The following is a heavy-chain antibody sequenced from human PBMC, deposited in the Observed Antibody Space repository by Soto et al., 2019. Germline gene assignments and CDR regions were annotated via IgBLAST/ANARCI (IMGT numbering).Heavy chain of an antibody. CDR1: GGTFSSYT. D-gene: IGHD3-10*01. CDR3: ASSIGSGTGLIDP. CDR2: IIPILGIA. J-gene: IGHJ5*02. Sequence: QVQLVQSGAEVKKPGSSVKVSCKASGGTFSSYTISWVRQAPGQGLEWMGRIIPILGIANYAQKFQGRVTITADKSTRTAYMELSSLRSEDTAVYYCASSIGSGTGLIDPWGQGTLVTVSS. V-gene: IGHV1-69*02.